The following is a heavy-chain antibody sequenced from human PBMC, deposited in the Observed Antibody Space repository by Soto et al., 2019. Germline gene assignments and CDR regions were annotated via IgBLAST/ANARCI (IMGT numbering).Heavy chain of an antibody. CDR1: GGSISSGGYY. CDR3: AREVVPAAMIWFDP. V-gene: IGHV4-31*03. D-gene: IGHD2-2*01. J-gene: IGHJ5*02. Sequence: SETLSLTCTVSGGSISSGGYYWSWIRQHPGKGLEWIGEINHSGSTNYNPSLKSRVTISVDTSKNQFSLKLSSVTAADTAVYYCAREVVPAAMIWFDPWGQGTLVTVSS. CDR2: INHSGST.